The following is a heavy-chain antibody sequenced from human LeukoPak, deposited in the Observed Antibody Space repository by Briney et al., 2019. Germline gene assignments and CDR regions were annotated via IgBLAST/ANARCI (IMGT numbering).Heavy chain of an antibody. CDR3: ARLSRVRFSSGFQPLHYLYMDV. J-gene: IGHJ6*03. D-gene: IGHD5-18*01. CDR2: VYYSGNT. CDR1: GGSISSSVY. V-gene: IGHV4-39*02. Sequence: SETLSLTCSVSGGSISSSVYWGWIRQSPGKGLEWIGTVYYSGNTYYNSSLKSRVTITLDTSKNRISMKVSSLPAADTAVYYCARLSRVRFSSGFQPLHYLYMDVWGKGTTVTVSS.